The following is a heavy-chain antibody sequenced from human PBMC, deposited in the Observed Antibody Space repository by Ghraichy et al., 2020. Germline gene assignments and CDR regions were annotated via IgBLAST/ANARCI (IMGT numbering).Heavy chain of an antibody. J-gene: IGHJ4*02. CDR3: ARAVWSRDGYNYGVKFDY. V-gene: IGHV1-46*01. D-gene: IGHD5-24*01. CDR2: INPSGGST. Sequence: VKVSCKASGYTFTSYYMHWVRQAPGQGLEWMGIINPSGGSTSYAQKFQGRVTMTRDTSTSTVYMELSSLRSEDTAVYYCARAVWSRDGYNYGVKFDYWGQGTLVTVSS. CDR1: GYTFTSYY.